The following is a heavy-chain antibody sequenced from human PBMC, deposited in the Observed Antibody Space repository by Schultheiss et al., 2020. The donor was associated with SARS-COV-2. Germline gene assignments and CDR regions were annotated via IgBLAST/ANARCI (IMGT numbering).Heavy chain of an antibody. CDR3: AKIALSGSYCFDY. J-gene: IGHJ4*02. CDR1: GYTFTSYG. Sequence: ASVKVSCKASGYTFTSYGISWVRQAPGQGLECMGWISTYNGNTGYAQKFQGRVTMTRNTSISTAYMELSSLRSEDTAVYYCAKIALSGSYCFDYWGQGTLVTVSS. V-gene: IGHV1-8*02. D-gene: IGHD1-26*01. CDR2: ISTYNGNT.